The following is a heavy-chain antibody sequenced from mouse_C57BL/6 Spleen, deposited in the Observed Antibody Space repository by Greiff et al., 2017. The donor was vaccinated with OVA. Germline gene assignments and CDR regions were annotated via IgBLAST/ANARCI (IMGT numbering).Heavy chain of an antibody. CDR3: ARDRTGLYYYGSSSYWYVDV. D-gene: IGHD1-1*01. Sequence: EVKLVESGGGLVKPGGSLKLSCAASGFTFSSYAMSWVRQTPEQRLEWVATISDGGSYTSYPDNVKGRFTISRDNAKNNPYLQMSHLKSEDTAMYYCARDRTGLYYYGSSSYWYVDVWGTGTTVTVSS. CDR2: ISDGGSYT. V-gene: IGHV5-4*01. J-gene: IGHJ1*03. CDR1: GFTFSSYA.